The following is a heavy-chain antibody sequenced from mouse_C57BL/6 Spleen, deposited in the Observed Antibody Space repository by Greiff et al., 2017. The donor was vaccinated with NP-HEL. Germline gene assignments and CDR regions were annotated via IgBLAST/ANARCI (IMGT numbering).Heavy chain of an antibody. CDR1: GFTFSDYY. CDR2: INYAGSST. J-gene: IGHJ2*01. Sequence: EVKVVESEGGLVQPGSSMKLSCTASGFTFSDYYMAWVRQVPEKGLEWVAYINYAGSSTYYLDSLKSRFIISRANATNHLYLQMSSLKSEDTATDYCARVPDGGYDFGGWGHGTTLTVSS. D-gene: IGHD1-1*01. CDR3: ARVPDGGYDFGG. V-gene: IGHV5-16*01.